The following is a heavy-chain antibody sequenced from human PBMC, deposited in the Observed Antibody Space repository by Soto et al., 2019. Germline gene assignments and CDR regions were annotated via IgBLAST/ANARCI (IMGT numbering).Heavy chain of an antibody. V-gene: IGHV1-69*12. Sequence: QVQLVQSGAEVKKPGSSAKVSCKASGGTFSSYAISWVRQAPGQGLEWMGGIIPIFGTANYAQKFQGRVTITADESTSTAYMELSSLRSEDTAVYYCATKYSSGWYPYYYGMDVWGQGTTVTVSS. CDR2: IIPIFGTA. CDR1: GGTFSSYA. J-gene: IGHJ6*02. D-gene: IGHD6-19*01. CDR3: ATKYSSGWYPYYYGMDV.